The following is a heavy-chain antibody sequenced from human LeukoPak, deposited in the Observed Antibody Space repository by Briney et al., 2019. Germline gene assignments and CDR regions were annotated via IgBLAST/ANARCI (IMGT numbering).Heavy chain of an antibody. Sequence: SETLSLTCTVSGGSISSSSYYWSWIRQPPGKGLEWIGEINHSGSTNYNPSLKSRVTISVDTSKNQFSLKLSSVTAADTAVYYCARHSDGWYWGGSGMDVWGQGTTVIVSS. CDR1: GGSISSSSYY. J-gene: IGHJ6*02. D-gene: IGHD6-19*01. CDR3: ARHSDGWYWGGSGMDV. V-gene: IGHV4-39*01. CDR2: INHSGST.